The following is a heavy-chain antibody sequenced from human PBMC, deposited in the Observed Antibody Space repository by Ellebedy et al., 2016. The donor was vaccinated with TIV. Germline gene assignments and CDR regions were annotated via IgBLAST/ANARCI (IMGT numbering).Heavy chain of an antibody. J-gene: IGHJ4*02. CDR1: GLPLSTFF. V-gene: IGHV3-23*01. D-gene: IGHD2-2*01. CDR2: ISANGNKR. Sequence: GESLKISCAVSGLPLSTFFMSWVRQAPGKGLEWVATISANGNKRDLADSVQGRFTISRDNFRNTLHLQMNNLRGEDTAVYYCRQGHYADYWGQGTLVTVSS. CDR3: RQGHYADY.